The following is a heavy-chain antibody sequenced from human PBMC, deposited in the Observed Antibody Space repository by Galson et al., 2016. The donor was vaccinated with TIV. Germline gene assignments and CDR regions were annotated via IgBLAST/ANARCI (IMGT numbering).Heavy chain of an antibody. CDR3: ASDRNTAVATYQHYYGMDV. CDR1: GDTFSSYV. V-gene: IGHV1-69*13. Sequence: SVKVSCKASGDTFSSYVFNWVRLAPGQGLEWMGGVIPLFRTTNYAQKFQGRVTITADESTNTAYMELNSLRSGDTAVYYCASDRNTAVATYQHYYGMDVWGHGTTVTVS. D-gene: IGHD5-18*01. CDR2: VIPLFRTT. J-gene: IGHJ6*02.